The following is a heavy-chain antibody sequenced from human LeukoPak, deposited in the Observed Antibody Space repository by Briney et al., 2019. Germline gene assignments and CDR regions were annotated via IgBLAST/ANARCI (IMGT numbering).Heavy chain of an antibody. V-gene: IGHV1-2*06. CDR2: INPKNGDT. CDR1: GCTFTAYY. Sequence: ASVKVSCKASGCTFTAYYIHWVRQAPGQGLEWMGRINPKNGDTNFAQKFHDRVTMTSDTSMSAACMEISRLTYDDTAVYYCGRGIQSFNPWGQGTLVTVSS. J-gene: IGHJ5*02. CDR3: GRGIQSFNP.